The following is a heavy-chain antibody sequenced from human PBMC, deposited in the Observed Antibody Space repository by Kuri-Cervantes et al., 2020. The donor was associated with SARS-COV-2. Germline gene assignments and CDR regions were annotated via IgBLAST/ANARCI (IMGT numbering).Heavy chain of an antibody. CDR3: ASERAGPRGGFDS. V-gene: IGHV3-30*02. CDR2: IRYDGSNK. CDR1: GFTFSSYG. J-gene: IGHJ4*02. D-gene: IGHD2-15*01. Sequence: GGSLRLSCAASGFTFSSYGMHWVRQAPGKGLEWVAFIRYDGSNKYYADSVKGRFTISRDNSKNTLYLQMNSLRAEDTAVYYCASERAGPRGGFDSWGPGTLVTVSS.